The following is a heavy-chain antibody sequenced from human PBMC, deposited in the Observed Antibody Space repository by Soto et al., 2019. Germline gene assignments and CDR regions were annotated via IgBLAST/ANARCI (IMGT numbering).Heavy chain of an antibody. Sequence: ASVKVSCKTSGYTFTSFGISWVRQAPGQGLEWMGWITTDKGKTNYAQKFQGRVTMTTDTSTSTAYMELRSLRSEDTSVYYCAREYSLAVVAPGYWGQGILVTVSS. CDR3: AREYSLAVVAPGY. D-gene: IGHD3-22*01. J-gene: IGHJ4*02. CDR2: ITTDKGKT. CDR1: GYTFTSFG. V-gene: IGHV1-18*01.